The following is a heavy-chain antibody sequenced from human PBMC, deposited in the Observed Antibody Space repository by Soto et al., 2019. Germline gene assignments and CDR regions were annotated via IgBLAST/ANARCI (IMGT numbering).Heavy chain of an antibody. J-gene: IGHJ6*02. Sequence: VQLVESGGGVVQPGRSLRLSCAASTFTFSSYGMHWVRQAPGKGLEWVAVIWYDGSNKYYADSVKGRFTISRDNSKNTLYLQMNSLRAEDTAVYYCARDNPPSYSSGRYYHYYGMDVWGQGTTVTVSS. CDR2: IWYDGSNK. D-gene: IGHD3-22*01. CDR3: ARDNPPSYSSGRYYHYYGMDV. V-gene: IGHV3-33*01. CDR1: TFTFSSYG.